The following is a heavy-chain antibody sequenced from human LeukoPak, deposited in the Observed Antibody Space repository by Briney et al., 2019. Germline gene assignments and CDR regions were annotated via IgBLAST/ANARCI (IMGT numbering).Heavy chain of an antibody. CDR3: AREDDILTGYSRFDY. V-gene: IGHV4-38-2*02. Sequence: SETLSLTCTVSGYSISSGYYWGWIRQPPGKGLEWIGSIYHSGSTYYNPSLKSRVTISVDTSKNQFSLKLSSVTAADTAVYYCAREDDILTGYSRFDYWGQGTLVTVSS. CDR2: IYHSGST. CDR1: GYSISSGYY. D-gene: IGHD3-9*01. J-gene: IGHJ4*02.